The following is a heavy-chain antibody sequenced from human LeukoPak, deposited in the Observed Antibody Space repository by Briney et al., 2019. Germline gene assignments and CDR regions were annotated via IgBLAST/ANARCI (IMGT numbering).Heavy chain of an antibody. CDR2: ISSNGGST. J-gene: IGHJ4*02. D-gene: IGHD6-19*01. CDR3: VKGSAVAGFEY. CDR1: GFSFSSYG. Sequence: GGSLRLSCSASGFSFSSYGMHWVRQAPGKGLEYVSAISSNGGSTYYADSVKGRVTISRDNSKNTLYLQMSSLRAEGTAVYYCVKGSAVAGFEYWGQGTLVTVSS. V-gene: IGHV3-64D*06.